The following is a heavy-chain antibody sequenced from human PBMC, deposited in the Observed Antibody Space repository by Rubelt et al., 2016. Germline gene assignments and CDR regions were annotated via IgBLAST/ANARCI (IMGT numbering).Heavy chain of an antibody. D-gene: IGHD3-3*01. CDR3: AGADYDFWSGSDRNWFDP. J-gene: IGHJ5*02. CDR2: IYHSGST. V-gene: IGHV4-38-2*02. Sequence: QVQLQESGPGLVKPSETLSLTCTVSGYSISSGYYWGWIRQPPGKGLEWIGSIYHSGSTYYNPSLKSRVTISVDTSKNQFSLKLSSVTAADTAVYYCAGADYDFWSGSDRNWFDPWGQGTLVTVSS. CDR1: GYSISSGYY.